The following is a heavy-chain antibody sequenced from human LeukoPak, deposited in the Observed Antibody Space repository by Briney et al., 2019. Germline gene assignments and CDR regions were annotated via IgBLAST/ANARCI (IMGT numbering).Heavy chain of an antibody. CDR3: ARADFTGYLHAFDL. CDR1: GFTVTNRY. Sequence: GGSLRLSCAVSGFTVTNRYMTWVRQAPGKGLEWVSIIFFTGKTYYGDSLGGRFTVSRDISKNSVYLQMNNLRVEDTAVYYCARADFTGYLHAFDLWGQGTVVTVSS. V-gene: IGHV3-53*01. CDR2: IFFTGKT. J-gene: IGHJ3*01. D-gene: IGHD3-9*01.